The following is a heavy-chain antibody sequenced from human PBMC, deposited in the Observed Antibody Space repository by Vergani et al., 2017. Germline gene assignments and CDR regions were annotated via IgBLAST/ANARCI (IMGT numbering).Heavy chain of an antibody. J-gene: IGHJ6*02. CDR3: ARDALRGPQLYYYYGMDV. Sequence: EVQLMESGGGLVQPGGSLRLSCAASGFTFSSYWMSWVRQAPGKGLEWVANIKQAGSEKYYVDSVKGRFTISRDNAKNSLYLQMNSLRAEDTAVYYCARDALRGPQLYYYYGMDVWGQGTTVTVSS. CDR2: IKQAGSEK. D-gene: IGHD2-2*01. V-gene: IGHV3-7*04. CDR1: GFTFSSYW.